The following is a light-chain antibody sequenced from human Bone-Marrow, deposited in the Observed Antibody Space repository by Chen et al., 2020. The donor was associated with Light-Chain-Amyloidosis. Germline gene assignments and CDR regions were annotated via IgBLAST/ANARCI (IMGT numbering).Light chain of an antibody. CDR1: QGIRTD. CDR2: AAS. CDR3: LQDYFYPPT. V-gene: IGKV1-6*01. J-gene: IGKJ1*01. Sequence: AIQMTQSPSSLSASVGDRVTITCRASQGIRTDLGWYQQKPGKAPNLLIYAASSLESGGPSRFSGGGSDTDCTLTISSLQPEDFATYYCLQDYFYPPTFGQGTKVEIK.